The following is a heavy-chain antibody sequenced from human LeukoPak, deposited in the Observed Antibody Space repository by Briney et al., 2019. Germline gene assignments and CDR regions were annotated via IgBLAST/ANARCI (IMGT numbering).Heavy chain of an antibody. CDR3: ARETPMVGDNYYGMDV. V-gene: IGHV3-66*01. D-gene: IGHD3-10*02. Sequence: GGSLRLSCAVSGFTVNTYYIHWVRQSPGKGLEWVSVIYTGGSKYYADPVKGRFIISRDSSCNTVNLQLNSLRNEDTAVYYCARETPMVGDNYYGMDVWGPGTTVTVSS. J-gene: IGHJ6*02. CDR2: IYTGGSK. CDR1: GFTVNTYY.